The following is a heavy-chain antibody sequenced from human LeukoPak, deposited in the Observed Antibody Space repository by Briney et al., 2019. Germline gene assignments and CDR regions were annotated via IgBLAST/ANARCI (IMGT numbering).Heavy chain of an antibody. CDR2: IYHSGST. D-gene: IGHD2-2*01. V-gene: IGHV4-38-2*02. J-gene: IGHJ4*02. CDR3: AREGGRGCSSTSCYYSGGYFDY. CDR1: GYSISSGYY. Sequence: SETLSLTCTVSGYSISSGYYWGWIRQPPVKGLEWIGSIYHSGSTYYNPSLKSRVTISVDTSKNQFSLKLSSVTAADTAVYYCAREGGRGCSSTSCYYSGGYFDYWGQGTLVTVSS.